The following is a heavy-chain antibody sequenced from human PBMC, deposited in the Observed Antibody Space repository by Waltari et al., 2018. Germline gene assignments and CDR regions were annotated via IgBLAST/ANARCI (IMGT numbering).Heavy chain of an antibody. Sequence: QVQLQQWGAGLLKPSETLSLTCAVYGGSFSGYYWSWIRQPPGKGLEWIGEINHSGSTNYNPSLKSRVTISVDTSKNQFSLKLSSVTAADTAVYYCASMSQQLYDYWGQGTLVTVSS. V-gene: IGHV4-34*01. CDR1: GGSFSGYY. D-gene: IGHD6-13*01. CDR2: INHSGST. J-gene: IGHJ4*02. CDR3: ASMSQQLYDY.